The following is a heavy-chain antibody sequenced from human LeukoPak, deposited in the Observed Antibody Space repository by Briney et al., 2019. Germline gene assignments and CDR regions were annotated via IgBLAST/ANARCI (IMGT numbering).Heavy chain of an antibody. CDR3: AKEISGYDWAPLVN. CDR2: IYYSGST. V-gene: IGHV4-39*07. Sequence: SETLSLTCTVSGGSISSSSYYWGWIRQPPGKGLEWIGSIYYSGSTNYNPSLKSRVTISVDTSKNQFSLKLSSVTAADTAVYYCAKEISGYDWAPLVNWGQGTLVTVSS. D-gene: IGHD5-12*01. J-gene: IGHJ4*02. CDR1: GGSISSSSYY.